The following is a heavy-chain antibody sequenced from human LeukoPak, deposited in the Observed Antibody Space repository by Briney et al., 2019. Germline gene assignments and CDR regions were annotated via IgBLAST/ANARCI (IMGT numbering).Heavy chain of an antibody. V-gene: IGHV4-59*12. CDR3: AREGNEGSFDY. J-gene: IGHJ4*02. D-gene: IGHD1-1*01. Sequence: SETLSLTCTVSGGSISSYYWSWIRQPPGKGLEWIGYIYHSGSTYYNPSLKSRVTISVDRSKNQFSLKLSSVTAADTAVYYCAREGNEGSFDYWGQGTLVTVSS. CDR1: GGSISSYY. CDR2: IYHSGST.